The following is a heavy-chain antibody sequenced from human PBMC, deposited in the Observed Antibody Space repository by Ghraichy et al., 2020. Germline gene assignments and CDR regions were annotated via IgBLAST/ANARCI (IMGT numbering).Heavy chain of an antibody. CDR2: IYYSGST. CDR1: GGSISSGGYS. Sequence: SETLSLTCAVSGGSISSGGYSWSWIRQPPGKGLEWIGNIYYSGSTYYNPSLKSRVTISVGTSKNQISLKLSSVTAADTAVYYCARDQYYYGSGSYAPPVWGKGTTVTVSS. CDR3: ARDQYYYGSGSYAPPV. D-gene: IGHD3-10*01. J-gene: IGHJ6*03. V-gene: IGHV4-30-4*07.